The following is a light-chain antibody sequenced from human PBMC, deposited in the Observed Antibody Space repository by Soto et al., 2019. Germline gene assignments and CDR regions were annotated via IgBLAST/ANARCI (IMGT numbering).Light chain of an antibody. CDR3: LLFYGHGVV. CDR2: STT. Sequence: QTVVTQEPSLTVSPGGTVTLTCASSTGAVTSGYYPNWFQQRPGQPPRALIYSTTYKHSWTPARFSGALLGGRAALTLSGAQPEDEADYYCLLFYGHGVVCGGGTQLTVL. V-gene: IGLV7-43*01. CDR1: TGAVTSGYY. J-gene: IGLJ2*01.